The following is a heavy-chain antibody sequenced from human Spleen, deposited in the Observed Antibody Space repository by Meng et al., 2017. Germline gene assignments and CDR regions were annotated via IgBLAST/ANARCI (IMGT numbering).Heavy chain of an antibody. CDR1: GGSFIDYY. Sequence: VQLEQWGEGLLRPSETRSLTCVVSGGSFIDYYWSWIRQPPGKGLEWIGEINHSGSTNYNPSLESRATISVDTSQNNLSLKLSSVTAADSAVYYCARGPTTMAHDFDYWGQGTLVTVSS. J-gene: IGHJ4*02. V-gene: IGHV4-34*01. CDR2: INHSGST. CDR3: ARGPTTMAHDFDY. D-gene: IGHD4-11*01.